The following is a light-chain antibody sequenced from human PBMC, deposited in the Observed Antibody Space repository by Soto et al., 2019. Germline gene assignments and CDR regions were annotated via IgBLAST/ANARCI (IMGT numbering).Light chain of an antibody. Sequence: EIVLTQSPGTLSLSPGERATLSCGASQSVTNNYLAWYQHKPGQAPRLLIYSASTRATGIPDRFSGSGSGTDFALTITRLEPEDFAVYYGQQYGNTPRTFGQGTKLEIK. CDR2: SAS. V-gene: IGKV3-20*01. J-gene: IGKJ2*01. CDR1: QSVTNNY. CDR3: QQYGNTPRT.